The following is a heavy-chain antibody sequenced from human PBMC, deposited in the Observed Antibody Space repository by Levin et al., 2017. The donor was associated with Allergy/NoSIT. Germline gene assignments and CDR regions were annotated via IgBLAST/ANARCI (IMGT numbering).Heavy chain of an antibody. V-gene: IGHV4-59*01. CDR1: GGSISSYY. CDR2: IYYSGST. Sequence: SETLSLTCTVSGGSISSYYWSWIRQPPGKGLEWIGYIYYSGSTNYNPSLKSRVTISVDTSKNQFSLKLSSVTAVDTAVYYCAREWRVKDGITGTERNYGMDVWGQGTTVTVSS. D-gene: IGHD1/OR15-1a*01. J-gene: IGHJ6*02. CDR3: AREWRVKDGITGTERNYGMDV.